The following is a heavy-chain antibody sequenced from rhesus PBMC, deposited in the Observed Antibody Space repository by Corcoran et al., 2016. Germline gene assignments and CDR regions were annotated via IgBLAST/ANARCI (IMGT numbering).Heavy chain of an antibody. J-gene: IGHJ4*01. V-gene: IGHV4-80*01. D-gene: IGHD4-11*01. Sequence: QVQLQESGPGLVQPSETLSLTCDVSGASISTYWWSWIRQTPGTGPEWIGEINGNGDYNYQQPSLKSRVTISKDASKNQFYLKLSSVTGADTAVYYCVRDSLITKSAGDYWGQGLLVTVSS. CDR3: VRDSLITKSAGDY. CDR2: INGNGDYN. CDR1: GASISTYW.